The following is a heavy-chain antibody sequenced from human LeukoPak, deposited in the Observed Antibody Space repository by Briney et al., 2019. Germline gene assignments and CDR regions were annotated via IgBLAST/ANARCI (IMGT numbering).Heavy chain of an antibody. CDR3: AREDIAAAGTYYYYGMDV. D-gene: IGHD6-13*01. J-gene: IGHJ6*02. CDR1: GYTFTNYY. V-gene: IGHV1-69*04. Sequence: GASVKVSCKASGYTFTNYYMHWVRQAPGQGLEWMGRIIPILGIANYAQKFQGRVTITADKSTSTAYMELSSLRSEDTAVYYCAREDIAAAGTYYYYGMDVWGQGTTVTVSS. CDR2: IIPILGIA.